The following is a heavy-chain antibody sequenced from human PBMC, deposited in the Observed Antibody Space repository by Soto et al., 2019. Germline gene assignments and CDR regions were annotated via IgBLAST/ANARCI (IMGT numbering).Heavy chain of an antibody. V-gene: IGHV1-3*01. Sequence: ASVKVSCKASGCTFSTFPMHWVRHAPGQNLEWMGWINAANGDTGYSQNFQGRVTITRDTTASTAYMELSGLRSEDTAVYFCARKDYYGSGTYHFDYWGQGTMVTVYS. CDR1: GCTFSTFP. D-gene: IGHD3-10*01. CDR3: ARKDYYGSGTYHFDY. CDR2: INAANGDT. J-gene: IGHJ4*02.